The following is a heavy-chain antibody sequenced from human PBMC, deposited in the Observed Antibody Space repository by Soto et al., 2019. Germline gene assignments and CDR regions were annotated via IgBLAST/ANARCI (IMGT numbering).Heavy chain of an antibody. V-gene: IGHV3-23*01. Sequence: GGSLRLSCAASGFTFSSYAMSWVRQAPGKGLEWVSAISARDGSTNYADSVRGRFTISRDNIKNALFLQMNSLRADDTAIYYCARYSGQNAVIWWGQRTLVTVSS. CDR3: ARYSGQNAVIW. CDR1: GFTFSSYA. CDR2: ISARDGST. D-gene: IGHD5-12*01. J-gene: IGHJ4*02.